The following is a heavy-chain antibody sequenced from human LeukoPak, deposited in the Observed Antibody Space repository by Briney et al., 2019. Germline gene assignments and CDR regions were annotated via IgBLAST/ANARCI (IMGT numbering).Heavy chain of an antibody. V-gene: IGHV3-7*03. CDR2: IKQDGSEK. CDR3: ARDDSSGWYYFDY. J-gene: IGHJ4*02. CDR1: GFTFSNYW. D-gene: IGHD6-19*01. Sequence: GGSPRLSCAAAGFTFSNYWMSWVRQTPGKGLEWVANIKQDGSEKNYVDSVKGRFTISRDNAKNSLYLQVNSLRVKDTAVYYCARDDSSGWYYFDYWGQGTLVTVSS.